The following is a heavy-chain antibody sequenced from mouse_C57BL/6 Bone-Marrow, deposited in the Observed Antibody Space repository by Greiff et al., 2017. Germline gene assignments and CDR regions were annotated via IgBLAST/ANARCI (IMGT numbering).Heavy chain of an antibody. CDR2: IRLKSDNYAT. J-gene: IGHJ1*03. CDR1: GFTFSNYW. Sequence: EVMLVESGGGLVQPGGSMKLSCVASGFTFSNYWMNWVRQSPEKGLEWVAQIRLKSDNYATHYAESVKGRFTISRDDSKSSVYLQMNNLRAEDTGIYYCTGESYYGSYWYFDVWGTGTTVTVSS. D-gene: IGHD1-1*01. CDR3: TGESYYGSYWYFDV. V-gene: IGHV6-3*01.